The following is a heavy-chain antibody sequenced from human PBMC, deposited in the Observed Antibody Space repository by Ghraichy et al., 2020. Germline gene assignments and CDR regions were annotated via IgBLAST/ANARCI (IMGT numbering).Heavy chain of an antibody. Sequence: GGSLRLSCAASGFSFSTSGMSWVRQAPGKGLEWVANINPGGIEKYYVDSVEGRFTMSRDNARNSLYLQMNSLRVEDTAVYYCATSPTRDSRSSFCGQGTLVTVT. CDR1: GFSFSTSG. D-gene: IGHD3-22*01. CDR2: INPGGIEK. V-gene: IGHV3-7*01. J-gene: IGHJ4*02. CDR3: ATSPTRDSRSSF.